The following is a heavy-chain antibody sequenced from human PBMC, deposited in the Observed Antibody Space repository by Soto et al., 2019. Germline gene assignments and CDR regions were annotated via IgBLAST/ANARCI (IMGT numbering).Heavy chain of an antibody. J-gene: IGHJ4*02. CDR1: GVSISSYL. Sequence: PSETLSLTCSVSGVSISSYLWSWIRQPPGRGLEWIGYTYHRGSTNYSPSLKSRVAISLDTSENQFSLKVSSVTAADTAVYYCARIGGYHGPLDYWGQGTPVT. D-gene: IGHD2-15*01. CDR2: TYHRGST. V-gene: IGHV4-59*01. CDR3: ARIGGYHGPLDY.